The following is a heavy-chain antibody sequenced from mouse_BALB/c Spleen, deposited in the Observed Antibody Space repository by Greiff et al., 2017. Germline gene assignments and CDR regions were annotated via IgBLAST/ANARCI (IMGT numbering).Heavy chain of an antibody. CDR3: TREGISTTVVATGTRFAY. D-gene: IGHD1-1*01. CDR1: GFTFSSYT. V-gene: IGHV5-6-4*01. CDR2: ISSGGSYT. Sequence: DVQLVESGGGLVKPGGSLKLSCAASGFTFSSYTMSWVRQTPEKRLEWVATISSGGSYTYYPDSVKGRFTISRDNAKNTLYLQMSSLKSEDTAMYYCTREGISTTVVATGTRFAYWGQGTLVTVSA. J-gene: IGHJ3*01.